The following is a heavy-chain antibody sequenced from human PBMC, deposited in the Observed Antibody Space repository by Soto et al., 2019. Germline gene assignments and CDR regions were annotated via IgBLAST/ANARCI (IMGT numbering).Heavy chain of an antibody. CDR1: GFTFSSYE. CDR3: AKDGMVVVVPAAAYYYYYGMDV. D-gene: IGHD2-2*01. V-gene: IGHV3-48*03. CDR2: ISSSGSTI. Sequence: EVQLVESGGGLVQPGGSLRLSCAASGFTFSSYEMNWVRQAPGKGLEWVSYISSSGSTIYYADSVKGRFTISRDNAKNTLYLQMNSLRAEDTAVYYCAKDGMVVVVPAAAYYYYYGMDVWGQGTTVTVSS. J-gene: IGHJ6*02.